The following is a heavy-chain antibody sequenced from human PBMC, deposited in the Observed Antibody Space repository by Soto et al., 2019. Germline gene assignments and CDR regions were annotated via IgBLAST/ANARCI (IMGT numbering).Heavy chain of an antibody. CDR1: GFTFNNYA. J-gene: IGHJ6*01. D-gene: IGHD2-8*02. Sequence: GGSLRLSCAASGFTFNNYAMTWVRQAPGKGLEWVSTISGSDGSTYYADSVKGRFTISRDNSKNALYLQMSSLRAEDTALYYCVKDWTGDTCPCMDVWGQGTTVTVPQ. CDR2: ISGSDGST. CDR3: VKDWTGDTCPCMDV. V-gene: IGHV3-23*01.